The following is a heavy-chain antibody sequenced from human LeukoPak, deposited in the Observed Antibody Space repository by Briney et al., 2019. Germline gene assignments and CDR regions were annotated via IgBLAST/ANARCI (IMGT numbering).Heavy chain of an antibody. CDR1: GGSISSSNW. CDR3: ARDDVDTAMVTPFGGMDV. Sequence: SGTLSLTCAVSGGSISSSNWWSWVRQPPGKGLEWIGEIYHSGSTNYNPSLKSRVTISVDKSKNQFSLKLSSVTAADTAVYYCARDDVDTAMVTPFGGMDVWGQGTTVTVSS. V-gene: IGHV4-4*02. J-gene: IGHJ6*02. D-gene: IGHD5-18*01. CDR2: IYHSGST.